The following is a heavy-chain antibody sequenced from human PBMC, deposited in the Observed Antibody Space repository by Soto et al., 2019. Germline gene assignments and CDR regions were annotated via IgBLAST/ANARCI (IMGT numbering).Heavy chain of an antibody. CDR1: EFTFANAW. J-gene: IGHJ4*02. CDR2: IKSKAEGGTT. CDR3: TSLSYGH. Sequence: GGSLRLSCAASEFTFANAWLSWVRQAPGKGLEWVGRIKSKAEGGTTDYAAPVKGRFTISRDESQNTLYLQMNSLKTEATAVHYCTSLSYGHWGQGTLVTVSS. D-gene: IGHD4-17*01. V-gene: IGHV3-15*01.